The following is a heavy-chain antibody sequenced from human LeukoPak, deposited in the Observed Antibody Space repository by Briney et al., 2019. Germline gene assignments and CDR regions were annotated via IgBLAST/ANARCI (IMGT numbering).Heavy chain of an antibody. CDR2: MNDRGTT. J-gene: IGHJ6*03. V-gene: IGHV4-34*01. Sequence: PSETLSLSCTVSGGSFSGYYWTWIRQFPGKGLEWIGEMNDRGTTNRNPSLRSRVTMSVDPSQKQFSLTLNSVTAADTAVYFCARHGFEYLVDTNMHYYYMDVWGKGTTATVSS. CDR1: GGSFSGYY. CDR3: ARHGFEYLVDTNMHYYYMDV. D-gene: IGHD6-6*01.